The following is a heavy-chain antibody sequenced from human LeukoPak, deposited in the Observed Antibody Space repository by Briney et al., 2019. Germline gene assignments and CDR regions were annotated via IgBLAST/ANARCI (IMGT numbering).Heavy chain of an antibody. V-gene: IGHV4-59*01. CDR2: IYYSGST. D-gene: IGHD3-22*01. J-gene: IGHJ4*02. CDR3: ARVGLYYDSSGYYYFDC. Sequence: SETLSLTCTVSGGSISSYYWNWIRQPPGKGLEWLGYIYYSGSTNYNPSLKSRVTISVDTSKNQFSLKLSSVTAADTAVYYCARVGLYYDSSGYYYFDCWGQGTLVTVSS. CDR1: GGSISSYY.